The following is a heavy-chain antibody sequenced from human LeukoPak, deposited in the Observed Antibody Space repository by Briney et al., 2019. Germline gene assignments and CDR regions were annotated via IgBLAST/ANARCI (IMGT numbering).Heavy chain of an antibody. D-gene: IGHD6-19*01. CDR2: INPNSGGT. V-gene: IGHV1-2*06. Sequence: GASVKVSCKXSGYTFTGYYMHWVRQAPGQGLEWMGRINPNSGGTNYAQKFQGRVTMTRDTSISTAYMELSRLRSDDTAVYYCARGSSYSSGWIDYWGQGTLVTVSS. CDR1: GYTFTGYY. CDR3: ARGSSYSSGWIDY. J-gene: IGHJ4*02.